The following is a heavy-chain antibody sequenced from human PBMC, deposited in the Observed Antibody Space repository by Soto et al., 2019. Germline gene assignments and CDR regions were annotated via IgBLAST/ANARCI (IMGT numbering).Heavy chain of an antibody. D-gene: IGHD3-16*02. V-gene: IGHV4-34*01. Sequence: PSETLSLTCAVYGGSFSGYYWSWIRQPPGKGLEWIGEINHSGSTNYNPSLKSRVTISVDTSKNQFSLKLSSVTAADTAVYYCARVVPMITFGGVIVSNFDYWGQGTLVTVSS. CDR1: GGSFSGYY. CDR2: INHSGST. CDR3: ARVVPMITFGGVIVSNFDY. J-gene: IGHJ4*02.